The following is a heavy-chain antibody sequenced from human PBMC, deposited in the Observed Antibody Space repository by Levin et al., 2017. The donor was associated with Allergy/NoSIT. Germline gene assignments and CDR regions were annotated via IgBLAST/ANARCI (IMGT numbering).Heavy chain of an antibody. CDR2: IYYSGST. V-gene: IGHV4-59*01. Sequence: SETLSLTCTVSGGSISSYYWSWIRQPPGKGLEWIGYIYYSGSTNYNPSLKSRVTISVDTSKNQFSLKLSSVTAADTAVYYCASGGGCSGGSCYSFPWYFDLWGRGTLVTVSS. CDR3: ASGGGCSGGSCYSFPWYFDL. CDR1: GGSISSYY. D-gene: IGHD2-15*01. J-gene: IGHJ2*01.